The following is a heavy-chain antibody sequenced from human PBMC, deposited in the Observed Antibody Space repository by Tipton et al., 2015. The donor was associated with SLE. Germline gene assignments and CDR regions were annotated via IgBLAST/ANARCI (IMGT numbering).Heavy chain of an antibody. CDR2: ISSNGGST. V-gene: IGHV3-64*04. Sequence: SLRLSCAASGFTFSSYSMNWVRQAPGKGLEYVSAISSNGGSTYYADSVKGRFTISRDNAKNSLYLQMNSLRAEDTAVYYCASGVVTDDYWGQGTLVTVSS. J-gene: IGHJ4*02. CDR1: GFTFSSYS. CDR3: ASGVVTDDY. D-gene: IGHD2-21*02.